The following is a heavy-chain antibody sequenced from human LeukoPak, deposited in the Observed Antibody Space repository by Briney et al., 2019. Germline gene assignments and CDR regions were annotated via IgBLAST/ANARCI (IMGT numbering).Heavy chain of an antibody. V-gene: IGHV3-23*01. CDR2: ISGSGGST. J-gene: IGHJ4*02. CDR3: AKDPDYDILTGVM. D-gene: IGHD3-9*01. CDR1: GXTFSSYA. Sequence: GGSLRLSCAASGXTFSSYAMSWVRQAPGKGLEWVSAISGSGGSTYYADSVKGRFTISRDNSKNTLYLQMNSLRAEDTAVYYCAKDPDYDILTGVMWGQGTLVTVSS.